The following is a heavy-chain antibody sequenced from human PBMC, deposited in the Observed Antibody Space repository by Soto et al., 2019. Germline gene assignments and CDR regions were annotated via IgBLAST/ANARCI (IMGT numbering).Heavy chain of an antibody. D-gene: IGHD3-9*01. CDR2: ISYDGSNK. J-gene: IGHJ6*02. Sequence: VQLVESGGGVVQPGRSLRLSCAASGFTFSSYAMHWVRQAPGKGLEWVAVISYDGSNKYYADSVKGRFTISRDNSKNTLYLQMNSLRAEDTAVYYCARDPLHFDWSIGYYYYYGMDVWGQGTTVTVSS. CDR3: ARDPLHFDWSIGYYYYYGMDV. CDR1: GFTFSSYA. V-gene: IGHV3-30-3*01.